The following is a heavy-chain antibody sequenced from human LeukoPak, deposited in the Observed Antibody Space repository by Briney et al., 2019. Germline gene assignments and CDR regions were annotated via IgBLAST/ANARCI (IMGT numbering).Heavy chain of an antibody. V-gene: IGHV4-34*01. CDR2: INHSGST. CDR1: GGSFSGYY. CDR3: ARSPSLFYGGNTPGDY. J-gene: IGHJ4*02. D-gene: IGHD4-23*01. Sequence: SETLSLTCAVYGGSFSGYYWSWIRQPPGKGLEWIGEINHSGSTNYNPSLKSRVTISVDTSKNQFSLKLSSVTAADTAVYYCARSPSLFYGGNTPGDYWGQGTLVTVSS.